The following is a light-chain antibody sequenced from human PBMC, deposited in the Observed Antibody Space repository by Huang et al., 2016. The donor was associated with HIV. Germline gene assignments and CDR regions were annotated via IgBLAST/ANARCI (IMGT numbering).Light chain of an antibody. Sequence: QLTQSPSSLSASVGDRVTITCRASQGISNTLAWYQQKPGKAPKLLIYDASSLQTGAPSRFSGSGSGTDFTLTISSRQPEDCATYYCQQFNHYPLTFGGGTKVEIE. CDR2: DAS. CDR3: QQFNHYPLT. CDR1: QGISNT. V-gene: IGKV1D-13*01. J-gene: IGKJ4*01.